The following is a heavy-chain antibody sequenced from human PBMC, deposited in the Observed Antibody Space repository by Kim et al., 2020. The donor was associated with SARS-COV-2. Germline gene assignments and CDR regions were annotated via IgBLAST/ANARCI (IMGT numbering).Heavy chain of an antibody. V-gene: IGHV3-53*01. CDR2: IYSGGST. CDR3: ARLPYGMDV. Sequence: GGSLRLSCAASGLTVDSNYMSWVRQAPGKGLEWVSVIYSGGSTFYADSVKGRFTISRDNSKNTLYLQMNSLSAEDTAVYYCARLPYGMDVWGQGTTVTVSS. CDR1: GLTVDSNY. J-gene: IGHJ6*02.